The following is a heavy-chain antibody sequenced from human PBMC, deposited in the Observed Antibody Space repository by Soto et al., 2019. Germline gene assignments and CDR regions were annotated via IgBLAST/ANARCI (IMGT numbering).Heavy chain of an antibody. Sequence: QVQLVQSGAEGKKPGASVTVSCKASGFTFSKNAIHWVRQAPGQRLEWMGWINAANGNTKYSQKFQGTVTTIRDTPASKAHMALTRLTPDDTALYWRVRSAVSPSGGIIAPFAYWGQGTLVTVSS. V-gene: IGHV1-3*01. CDR3: VRSAVSPSGGIIAPFAY. CDR1: GFTFSKNA. D-gene: IGHD3-16*02. J-gene: IGHJ4*02. CDR2: INAANGNT.